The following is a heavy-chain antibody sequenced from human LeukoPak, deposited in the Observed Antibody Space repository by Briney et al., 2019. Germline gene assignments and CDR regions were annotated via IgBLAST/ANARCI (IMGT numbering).Heavy chain of an antibody. V-gene: IGHV3-21*06. CDR2: TDTSGRYV. J-gene: IGHJ3*02. Sequence: PGGCPRLSCAASGFTFSNYGMNWVRQAPGKGLEWGSFTDTSGRYVYYGDSVKGRFTISRDNAKNLLFLQMNGLRAEDTALYYCARGRSITLLRGVAMSDGFDIWGQGAMVAVSS. CDR3: ARGRSITLLRGVAMSDGFDI. CDR1: GFTFSNYG. D-gene: IGHD3-10*01.